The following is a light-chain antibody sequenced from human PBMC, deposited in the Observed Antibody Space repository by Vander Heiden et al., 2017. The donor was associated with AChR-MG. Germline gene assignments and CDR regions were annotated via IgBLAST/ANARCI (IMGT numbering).Light chain of an antibody. Sequence: QSALTQPDSVSGSPGQSITNSRTGTSSDVGGDNYVSWYQQHPGKAPKRMIHEVSKRPSGVSNRFSGSKSGNTASLTISGLQAEDEADYYCSSYTSSSLYVFGTGTKVTVL. J-gene: IGLJ1*01. CDR1: SSDVGGDNY. CDR2: EVS. CDR3: SSYTSSSLYV. V-gene: IGLV2-14*01.